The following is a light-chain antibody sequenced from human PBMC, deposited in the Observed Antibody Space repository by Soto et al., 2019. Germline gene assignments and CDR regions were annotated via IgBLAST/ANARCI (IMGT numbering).Light chain of an antibody. J-gene: IGLJ1*01. Sequence: QSLLNQPASVSGSPGQSITISCTGTSSDVGGYNFVSWYQQHPGKAPKVVIYEVSNRPSGISSRFSGSKSGNTASLTISGLQAEDEADYYCISYTTTNTYVFGTGTKVTVL. CDR3: ISYTTTNTYV. CDR1: SSDVGGYNF. CDR2: EVS. V-gene: IGLV2-14*01.